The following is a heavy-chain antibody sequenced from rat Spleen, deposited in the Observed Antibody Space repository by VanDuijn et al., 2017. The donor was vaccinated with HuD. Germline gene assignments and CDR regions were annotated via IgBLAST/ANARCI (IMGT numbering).Heavy chain of an antibody. CDR3: ATEGAYYGGYLPFAY. D-gene: IGHD1-11*01. J-gene: IGHJ3*01. CDR1: GFTFSSFP. CDR2: ITNASGRT. V-gene: IGHV5-46*01. Sequence: EVQLVESGGGLVQPGRSLKLSCAASGFTFSSFPMAWVRQAPKKGLEWVASITNASGRTYYPDSVKGRFTISRDTAQNTLYLQMNSLRSEDTATYYCATEGAYYGGYLPFAYWGQGTLVTVSS.